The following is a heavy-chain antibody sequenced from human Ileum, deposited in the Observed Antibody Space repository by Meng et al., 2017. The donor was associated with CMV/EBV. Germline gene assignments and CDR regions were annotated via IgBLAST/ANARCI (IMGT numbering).Heavy chain of an antibody. Sequence: VQLVESGGGLVQPGEPLRLSCEASGFSFSTYWMGWVRQGPGKGLEWVANISPDGRNTYYVDSVKGRFTISRDNAKNSLYLQMNSLRAEDTALYYCVHSEPSDRWSGPWGQGTLVTVSS. CDR2: ISPDGRNT. D-gene: IGHD4-11*01. CDR1: GFSFSTYW. CDR3: VHSEPSDRWSGP. J-gene: IGHJ5*02. V-gene: IGHV3-7*02.